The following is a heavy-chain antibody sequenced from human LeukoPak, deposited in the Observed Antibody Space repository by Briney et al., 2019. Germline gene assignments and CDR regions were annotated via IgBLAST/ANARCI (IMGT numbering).Heavy chain of an antibody. CDR1: GFTVSSNY. CDR3: AELGITMIGGV. CDR2: ISGSNSYI. D-gene: IGHD3-10*02. V-gene: IGHV3-21*01. Sequence: GGSLRLSCAASGFTVSSNYMSWVRQAPGKGLEWVSSISGSNSYIYYADSMKGRFTISRDNAKNSLYLQMNSLRAEDTAVYYCAELGITMIGGVWGKGTTVTISS. J-gene: IGHJ6*04.